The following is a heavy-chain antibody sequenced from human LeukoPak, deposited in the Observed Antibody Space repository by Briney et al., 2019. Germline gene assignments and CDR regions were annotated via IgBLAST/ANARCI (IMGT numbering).Heavy chain of an antibody. CDR3: AKERRWSGSYYDY. CDR2: ISGSGDST. CDR1: GFTFSSYA. J-gene: IGHJ4*02. Sequence: PGGSLRLSCAASGFTFSSYAINWVRQAPGKGLEWVSAISGSGDSTYSADSVKGRFTISRDNSKNTLYLQMNSLRAEDTAVYYCAKERRWSGSYYDYWGQGTLVTVSS. V-gene: IGHV3-23*01. D-gene: IGHD1-26*01.